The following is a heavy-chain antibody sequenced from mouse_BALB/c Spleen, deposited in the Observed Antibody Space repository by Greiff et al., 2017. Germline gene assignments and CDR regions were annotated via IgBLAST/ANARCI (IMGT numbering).Heavy chain of an antibody. D-gene: IGHD2-3*01. Sequence: EVQLVESGGGLVQPGGSRKLSCAASGFTFSSFGMHWVRQAPEKGLEWVAYISSGSSTIYYADTVKGRFTISRDNPKNTLFLQMTSLRSEDTAMYYCARWLLVDYWGQGTTLTVSS. V-gene: IGHV5-17*02. CDR2: ISSGSSTI. J-gene: IGHJ2*01. CDR3: ARWLLVDY. CDR1: GFTFSSFG.